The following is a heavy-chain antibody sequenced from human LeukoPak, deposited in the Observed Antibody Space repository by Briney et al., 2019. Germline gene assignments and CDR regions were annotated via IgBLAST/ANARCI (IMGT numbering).Heavy chain of an antibody. V-gene: IGHV1-8*02. Sequence: SVKVSCKASGYTFTSYDINWVRQATGQGLEWMGWMNPNSGNTGYAQKFQGRVTMTRNTSRSTAYMEVSSLRSEDTAVYYCARGNVDTAMVPTYYYYGMDVWGQGTTVTVSS. D-gene: IGHD5-18*01. CDR2: MNPNSGNT. J-gene: IGHJ6*02. CDR1: GYTFTSYD. CDR3: ARGNVDTAMVPTYYYYGMDV.